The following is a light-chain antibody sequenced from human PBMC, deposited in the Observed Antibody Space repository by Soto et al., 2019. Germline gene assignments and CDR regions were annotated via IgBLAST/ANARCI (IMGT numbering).Light chain of an antibody. Sequence: DIQLTQSPSSVSASVGDRVTITCRASQGISTWLAWYQLKPGKAPKLLIYAASRLQSGVPSRFSGRGFGTGFTLTISSLQPGDFATYYCLSADTFPRTFGPGTKVEIK. J-gene: IGKJ3*01. CDR1: QGISTW. V-gene: IGKV1-12*01. CDR3: LSADTFPRT. CDR2: AAS.